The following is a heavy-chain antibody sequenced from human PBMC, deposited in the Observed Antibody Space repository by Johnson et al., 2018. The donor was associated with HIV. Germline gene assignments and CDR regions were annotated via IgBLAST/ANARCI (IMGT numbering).Heavy chain of an antibody. CDR2: INWNGGNT. D-gene: IGHD6-6*01. CDR3: ASLVGSSSGEAFDI. CDR1: GFTFDDYG. Sequence: VQLVESGGGVVRPGGSLRLSCAASGFTFDDYGMSWVRQVPGKGLEWVSGINWNGGNTGYVDSVKGRFTISRDNAKNSLYLQMNSLRAEDTAVYYCASLVGSSSGEAFDIWGQGTMVTVSS. V-gene: IGHV3-20*04. J-gene: IGHJ3*02.